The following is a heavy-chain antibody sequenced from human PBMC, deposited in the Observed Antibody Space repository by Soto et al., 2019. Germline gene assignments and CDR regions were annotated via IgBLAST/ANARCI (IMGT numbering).Heavy chain of an antibody. CDR1: GYSFAGYW. J-gene: IGHJ4*02. V-gene: IGHV5-10-1*01. CDR3: ARQIFDSDTGPNFQYYFDS. Sequence: GESLKISCKGSGYSFAGYWITWVRQKPGKGLEWMGRIDPSDSQTYYSPSFRGHVTISVTKSITTVFLQWSSLRASDTAMYYCARQIFDSDTGPNFQYYFDSWGQGTPVTVSS. CDR2: IDPSDSQT. D-gene: IGHD3-9*01.